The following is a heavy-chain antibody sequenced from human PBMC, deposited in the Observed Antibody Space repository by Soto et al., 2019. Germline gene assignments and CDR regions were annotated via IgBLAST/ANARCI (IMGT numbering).Heavy chain of an antibody. CDR1: GGSINSVGYY. Sequence: SETLSLTCSVSGGSINSVGYYWSWIRQHPGKGLEWIGYIYYSGNTYYNPSLKSRVTISVDTSKNQFSLKLSSVTAADTAVYYCARGGDPYYYYGMDVWGQGTTVT. D-gene: IGHD3-10*01. J-gene: IGHJ6*02. CDR3: ARGGDPYYYYGMDV. V-gene: IGHV4-30-4*08. CDR2: IYYSGNT.